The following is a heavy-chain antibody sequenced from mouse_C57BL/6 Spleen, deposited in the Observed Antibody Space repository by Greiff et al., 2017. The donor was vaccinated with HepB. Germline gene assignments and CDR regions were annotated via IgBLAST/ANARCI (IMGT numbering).Heavy chain of an antibody. Sequence: EVQVVESGGGLVKPGGSLKLSCAASGFTFSSYAMSWVRQTPEKRLEWVATISDGGSYTYYPDNVKGRFTISRDNAKNNLYLQMSHLKSEDTAMYDCASHYGSSEAWFAYWGQGTLVTVSA. J-gene: IGHJ3*01. CDR2: ISDGGSYT. CDR1: GFTFSSYA. V-gene: IGHV5-4*01. CDR3: ASHYGSSEAWFAY. D-gene: IGHD1-1*01.